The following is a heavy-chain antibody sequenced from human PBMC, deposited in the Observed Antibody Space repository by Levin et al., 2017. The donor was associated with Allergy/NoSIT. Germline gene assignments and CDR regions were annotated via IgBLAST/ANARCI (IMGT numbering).Heavy chain of an antibody. V-gene: IGHV3-49*04. CDR1: GFTFGDYA. D-gene: IGHD3-22*01. CDR3: TRFMTYYYDSSGYFDY. CDR2: IRSKAYGGTT. Sequence: PGGSLRLSCTASGFTFGDYAMSWVRQAPGKGLEWVGFIRSKAYGGTTEYAASVKGRFTISRDDSKSIAYLQMNSLKTEDTAVYYCTRFMTYYYDSSGYFDYWGQGTLVTVSS. J-gene: IGHJ4*02.